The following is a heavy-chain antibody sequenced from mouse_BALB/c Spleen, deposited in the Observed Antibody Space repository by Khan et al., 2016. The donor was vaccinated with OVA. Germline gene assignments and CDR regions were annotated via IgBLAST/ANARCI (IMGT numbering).Heavy chain of an antibody. Sequence: LVKTGASVKISCKASGYSFTGYYMHWVKQSHGKSLEWIGYISCYNGATSSNQKFTGKATFTVDTSSSTASMQFNSLTSADSAVYYCARGDYYGSSSFAYWGQGTMVNVSA. D-gene: IGHD1-1*01. CDR2: ISCYNGAT. V-gene: IGHV1S34*01. CDR3: ARGDYYGSSSFAY. CDR1: GYSFTGYY. J-gene: IGHJ3*01.